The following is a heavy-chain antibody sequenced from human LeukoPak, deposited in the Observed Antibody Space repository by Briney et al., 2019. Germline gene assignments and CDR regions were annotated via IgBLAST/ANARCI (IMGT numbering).Heavy chain of an antibody. D-gene: IGHD3-9*01. CDR1: GYTFTNSD. Sequence: ASVKVSCKASGYTFTNSDINWVRQAPGQGLEWMGWMNPNSGKTGYARKFQGRVTFTRNSSISTAYMDLSSLRSEGTAVYYCARRALRYFDVSHNWFDPWGQGTLVTVSS. J-gene: IGHJ5*02. CDR2: MNPNSGKT. CDR3: ARRALRYFDVSHNWFDP. V-gene: IGHV1-8*03.